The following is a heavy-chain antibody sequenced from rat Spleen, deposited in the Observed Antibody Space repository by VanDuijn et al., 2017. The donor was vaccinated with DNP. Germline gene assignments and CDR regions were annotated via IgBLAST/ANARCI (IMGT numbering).Heavy chain of an antibody. CDR3: ARGSGD. CDR2: IQSGGST. V-gene: IGHV2-27*01. J-gene: IGHJ2*01. Sequence: QVQVKESGPGLVQPSQTLSLTCTVSGFSLISYHVHWVRQPPGKGLEWMGRIQSGGSTDYNSALKSRLSISRDTSKSQVFLKMNSVQTEDTAMYFCARGSGDWGQGVMVTVSS. D-gene: IGHD4-3*01. CDR1: GFSLISYH.